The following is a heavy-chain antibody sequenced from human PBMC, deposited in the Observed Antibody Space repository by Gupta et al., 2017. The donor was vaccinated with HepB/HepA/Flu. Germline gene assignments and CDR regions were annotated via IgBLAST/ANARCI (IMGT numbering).Heavy chain of an antibody. J-gene: IGHJ5*02. Sequence: QLQLQESGPGLVKPSETLSLTCTVSGGSISGFYLSCIRQPPGKGLEWIGYIYYSESTNYNPSLKSRVTMSVDKSKNRFSLRLRSVTATDRALYYCAKETGSSSWYYATVNWFDPWGQETLVTVSS. CDR1: GGSISGFY. CDR2: IYYSEST. CDR3: AKETGSSSWYYATVNWFDP. D-gene: IGHD6-13*01. V-gene: IGHV4-59*01.